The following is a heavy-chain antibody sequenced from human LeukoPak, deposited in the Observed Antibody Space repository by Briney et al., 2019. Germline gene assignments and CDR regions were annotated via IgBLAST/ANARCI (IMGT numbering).Heavy chain of an antibody. D-gene: IGHD2-15*01. CDR3: ARDGLGCSGGSCRTDMDV. CDR1: GFTFSSYS. CDR2: ISSSSSYI. J-gene: IGHJ6*03. V-gene: IGHV3-21*01. Sequence: GGSLRLSCAASGFTFSSYSMNWVRQAPGKGLEWVSSISSSSSYIYYADSVKGRFTISRDNAKNSLYLQMNSLRAEDTAVYYCARDGLGCSGGSCRTDMDVWGKGTTVTVSS.